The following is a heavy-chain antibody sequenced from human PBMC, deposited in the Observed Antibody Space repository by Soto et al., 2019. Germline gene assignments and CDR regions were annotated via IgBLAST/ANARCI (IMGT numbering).Heavy chain of an antibody. V-gene: IGHV4-34*01. CDR3: ARGPRRGSGSYSSYFDY. D-gene: IGHD3-10*01. J-gene: IGHJ4*02. CDR1: GGSFSGYY. CDR2: INHSGST. Sequence: ASETLSLTCAVYGGSFSGYYWSWIRQPPGKGLEWIGEINHSGSTNYNPSLKSRVTISVDTSKNQFSLKLSSVTAADTAVYYCARGPRRGSGSYSSYFDYWGQGTLVTVSS.